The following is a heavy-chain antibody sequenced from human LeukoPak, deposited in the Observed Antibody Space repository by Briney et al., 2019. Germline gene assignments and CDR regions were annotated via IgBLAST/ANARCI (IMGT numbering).Heavy chain of an antibody. CDR2: INPNSGGT. J-gene: IGHJ5*02. Sequence: ASVKVSCKASGYTFTGYYMHWVRQAPGQGLEWMGWINPNSGGTNYAQKFQGRVTMTRDTSISTAYMELSRLRSDDTAVYYCARAPPLLTLQHQYNWFDPWGQGTLVTVSS. V-gene: IGHV1-2*02. CDR1: GYTFTGYY. CDR3: ARAPPLLTLQHQYNWFDP. D-gene: IGHD1-1*01.